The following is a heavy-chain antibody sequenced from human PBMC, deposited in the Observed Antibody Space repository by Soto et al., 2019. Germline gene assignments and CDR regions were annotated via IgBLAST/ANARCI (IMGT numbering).Heavy chain of an antibody. CDR1: GGSISSSNW. CDR3: ASLDLGSTLYYFDY. J-gene: IGHJ4*02. Sequence: SETLSLTCAVSGGSISSSNWWSWVRQPPGKGLEWIGEIYHSGSTNYNPSLKSRVTISVDKSKNQFSLKLSSVTAADTAVYYCASLDLGSTLYYFDYWGQGTLVTVSS. V-gene: IGHV4-4*02. D-gene: IGHD1-1*01. CDR2: IYHSGST.